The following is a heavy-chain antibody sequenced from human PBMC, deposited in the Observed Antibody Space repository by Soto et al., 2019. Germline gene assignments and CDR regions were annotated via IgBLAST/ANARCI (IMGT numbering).Heavy chain of an antibody. V-gene: IGHV1-18*04. CDR1: GYTFTSYG. CDR3: ARDRVAAAGYYYYYGMDV. CDR2: ISAYNGNT. D-gene: IGHD6-13*01. Sequence: RASVKVSCKASGYTFTSYGISWVRQAPGQGLEWMGWISAYNGNTNYAQKLQGRVTMNTDTSTSTAYMELRSLRSDDTAVYYCARDRVAAAGYYYYYGMDVWGQGTTVTVSS. J-gene: IGHJ6*02.